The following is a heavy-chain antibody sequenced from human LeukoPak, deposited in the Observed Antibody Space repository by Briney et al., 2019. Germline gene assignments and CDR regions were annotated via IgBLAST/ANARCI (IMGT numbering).Heavy chain of an antibody. CDR1: GGSISGFY. CDR2: IYSSGST. V-gene: IGHV4-4*07. D-gene: IGHD5-24*01. J-gene: IGHJ6*02. Sequence: SETLSLTCTVSGGSISGFYWSWIRQPAGKGLQWIGRIYSSGSTDFNPSLKSRVAMSVDTSKNQFSLKLSSVTAADTAVYYCARDRVWLQFYTFSRYYYYYGMDVWGQGTTVTVSS. CDR3: ARDRVWLQFYTFSRYYYYYGMDV.